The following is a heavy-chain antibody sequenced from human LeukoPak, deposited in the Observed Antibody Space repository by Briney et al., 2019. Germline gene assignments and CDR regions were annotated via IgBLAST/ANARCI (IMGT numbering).Heavy chain of an antibody. CDR2: IYSGGTT. D-gene: IGHD6-19*01. J-gene: IGHJ4*02. V-gene: IGHV3-53*01. Sequence: GGSLRLSCAASGFTFSNNYMTWARQAPGKGLDWVSLIYSGGTTYYADSVKGRFTISRDTSTNTLYLQMNSLRAEDTAVYYCARATDTSGCCTFDYWGQGTLVTVSS. CDR1: GFTFSNNY. CDR3: ARATDTSGCCTFDY.